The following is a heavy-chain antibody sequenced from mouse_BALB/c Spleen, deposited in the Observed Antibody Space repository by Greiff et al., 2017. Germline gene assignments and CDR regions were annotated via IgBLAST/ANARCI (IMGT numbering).Heavy chain of an antibody. D-gene: IGHD1-1*01. CDR3: ARGTRSLITTVVDYFDY. CDR1: GFSLTSYG. V-gene: IGHV2-9*02. Sequence: VQLVESGPGLVAPSQSLSITCTVSGFSLTSYGVHWVRQPPGKGLEWLGVIWAGGSTNYNSALMSRLSISKDNSKSQVFLKMNSLQTDDTAMYYCARGTRSLITTVVDYFDYWGQGTTLTVSS. CDR2: IWAGGST. J-gene: IGHJ2*01.